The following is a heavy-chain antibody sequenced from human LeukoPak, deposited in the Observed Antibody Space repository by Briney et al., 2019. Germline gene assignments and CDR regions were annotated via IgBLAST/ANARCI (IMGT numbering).Heavy chain of an antibody. CDR3: ARDVERGYYDSSGYGLDA. CDR1: GYTLTELS. CDR2: FDPEDGET. V-gene: IGHV1-24*01. Sequence: ASVKVSCKVSGYTLTELSMHWVRQAPGKGLEWMGGFDPEDGETIYAQKFQGRVTMTEDTSTDTAYMELSRLRSDDTAVYYCARDVERGYYDSSGYGLDAWGQGTLVTVSS. D-gene: IGHD3-22*01. J-gene: IGHJ4*02.